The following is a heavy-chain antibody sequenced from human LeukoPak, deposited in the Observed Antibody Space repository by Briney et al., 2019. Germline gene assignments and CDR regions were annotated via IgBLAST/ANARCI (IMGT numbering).Heavy chain of an antibody. Sequence: SETLSLTCTVSGGSIRSSYYYWGWIRQPPGKGLEWIGSIYDSGSTYYNPSLKSRVTISVDTSKNQFSLKLNSVTAADTAVYYCARGATDGFDYWGQGTLVTVSS. J-gene: IGHJ4*02. CDR2: IYDSGST. CDR3: ARGATDGFDY. D-gene: IGHD1-26*01. CDR1: GGSIRSSYYY. V-gene: IGHV4-39*01.